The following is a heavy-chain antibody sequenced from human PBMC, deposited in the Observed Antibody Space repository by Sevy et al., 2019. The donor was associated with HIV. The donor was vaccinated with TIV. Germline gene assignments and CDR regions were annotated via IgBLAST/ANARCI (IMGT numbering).Heavy chain of an antibody. CDR1: GFTFRSYT. D-gene: IGHD3-22*01. CDR3: AKGPDYYASSGTPIDY. J-gene: IGHJ4*02. V-gene: IGHV3-23*01. CDR2: ITGSGDKI. Sequence: GGSLRLSCVVSGFTFRSYTMTWVRQAPGKGLEWVSTITGSGDKIYYSDSVKGRFTISRDNSRNTLYLQMSSLRAADTALYYCAKGPDYYASSGTPIDYWGQGTLVTVSS.